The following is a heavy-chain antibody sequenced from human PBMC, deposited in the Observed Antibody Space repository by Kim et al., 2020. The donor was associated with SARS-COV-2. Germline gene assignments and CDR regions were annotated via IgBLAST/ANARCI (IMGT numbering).Heavy chain of an antibody. D-gene: IGHD1-1*01. V-gene: IGHV4-59*08. CDR2: IHYSGST. Sequence: SETLSLTCTVSGASISSYYWSWIRQPPGKGLEYIGYIHYSGSTNYNPSLNNRVTMSVDTSKNQFSLKVTSVTAAATAAYYCVRPLFVQLERRGRG. CDR1: GASISSYY. CDR3: VRPLFVQLER. J-gene: IGHJ2*01.